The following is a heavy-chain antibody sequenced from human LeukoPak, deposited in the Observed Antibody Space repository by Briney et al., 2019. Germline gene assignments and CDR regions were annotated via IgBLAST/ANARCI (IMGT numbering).Heavy chain of an antibody. V-gene: IGHV1-69*13. CDR3: ARVSRVGYSSSWYGY. Sequence: GASVKVSCKASGYTFTSYAMNWVRQAPGQGLEWMGGIIPIFGTANYAQKFQGRVTITADESTSTAYMELSSLRSEDTAVYYCARVSRVGYSSSWYGYWGQGTLVTVSS. CDR2: IIPIFGTA. D-gene: IGHD6-13*01. J-gene: IGHJ4*02. CDR1: GYTFTSYA.